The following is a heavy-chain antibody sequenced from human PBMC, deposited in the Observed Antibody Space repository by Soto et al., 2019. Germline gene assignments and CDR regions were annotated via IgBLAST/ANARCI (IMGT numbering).Heavy chain of an antibody. Sequence: PGGSLRLSCAASGFAFSSYSMNWVRQAPGKGLEWVSSTSSSSSYIYYADSMKGRFTISRDNAKNTLYLQMNSLRAEDTAVYYCARDLRKFYYFDSWGQGTQVTVSS. CDR3: ARDLRKFYYFDS. J-gene: IGHJ4*02. D-gene: IGHD4-17*01. CDR2: TSSSSSYI. CDR1: GFAFSSYS. V-gene: IGHV3-21*01.